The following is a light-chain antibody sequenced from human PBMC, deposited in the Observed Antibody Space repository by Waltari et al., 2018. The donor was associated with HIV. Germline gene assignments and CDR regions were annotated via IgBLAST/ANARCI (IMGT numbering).Light chain of an antibody. J-gene: IGKJ2*01. CDR2: CES. V-gene: IGKV3-15*01. CDR3: QQYNHLPPYT. CDR1: ESVNSQ. Sequence: EVVMTQSPATLSVSPGERATLYCRASESVNSQLAWYQHKPGQAPRLLFYCESNRATSFPACFSGSGSGTEFTLTISSLQSEDFAIYYCQQYNHLPPYTFGQGTKLEIK.